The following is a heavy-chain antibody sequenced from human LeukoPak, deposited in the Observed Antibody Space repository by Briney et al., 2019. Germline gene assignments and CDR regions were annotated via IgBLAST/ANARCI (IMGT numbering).Heavy chain of an antibody. J-gene: IGHJ6*02. D-gene: IGHD4-17*01. V-gene: IGHV1-8*01. CDR1: GYTFTSYG. Sequence: ASVKVSCKASGYTFTSYGINWVRQATGQGLEWMGWMNPNSGNTGYAQKFQGRVTMTRNTSISTAYMELSSLRSEDTAVYYCARGLLDYGDHGSLYYYGMDVWGQGTTVTVSS. CDR2: MNPNSGNT. CDR3: ARGLLDYGDHGSLYYYGMDV.